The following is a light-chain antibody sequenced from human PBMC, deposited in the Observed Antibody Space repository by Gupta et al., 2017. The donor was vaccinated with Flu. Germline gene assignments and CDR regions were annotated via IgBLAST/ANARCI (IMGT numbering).Light chain of an antibody. V-gene: IGLV3-9*01. J-gene: IGLJ2*01. CDR2: RDG. CDR1: NIGSKD. Sequence: RGQTARITCGGNNIGSKDVHWYHQKPGQAPVVVIYRDGNRPSGIPERFSGSNSGNTATLTISRAQAGDEGDYYCQVWDSSTERFGGGTKLTVL. CDR3: QVWDSSTER.